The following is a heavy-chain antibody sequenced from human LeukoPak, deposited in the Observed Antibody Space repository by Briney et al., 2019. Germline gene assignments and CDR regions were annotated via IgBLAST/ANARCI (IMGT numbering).Heavy chain of an antibody. CDR3: ANAPDWNDASWFDP. CDR2: ISAYNGNT. CDR1: GYTFTSYG. J-gene: IGHJ5*02. D-gene: IGHD1-1*01. Sequence: ASVKVSCKASGYTFTSYGISWVRQAPGQGLEWMGGISAYNGNTNYAQKLKGRVTMHTDTSTSTAYMELRSLRSDDTAVYYCANAPDWNDASWFDPWGQGPLVTVSS. V-gene: IGHV1-18*01.